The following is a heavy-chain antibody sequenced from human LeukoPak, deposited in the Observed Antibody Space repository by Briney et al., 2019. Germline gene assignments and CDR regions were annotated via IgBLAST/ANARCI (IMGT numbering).Heavy chain of an antibody. J-gene: IGHJ1*01. D-gene: IGHD3-22*01. CDR1: GFTFSSYS. Sequence: PGGSLRLSCAASGFTFSSYSMNWVRQAPGKGLEWVSVIYSGGSTYYADSVKGRFTISRDNSKNTLYLQMNSLRAEDTAVYYCARDYYDSSGYPVVQHWGQGTLVTVSS. V-gene: IGHV3-66*01. CDR3: ARDYYDSSGYPVVQH. CDR2: IYSGGST.